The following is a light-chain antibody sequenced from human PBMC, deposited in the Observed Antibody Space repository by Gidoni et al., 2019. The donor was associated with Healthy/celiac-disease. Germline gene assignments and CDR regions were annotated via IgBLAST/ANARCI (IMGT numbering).Light chain of an antibody. CDR1: SSNIGKNY. V-gene: IGLV1-47*01. J-gene: IGLJ2*01. Sequence: QSVLTQPPSASGTPGQRVTISCSGSSSNIGKNYVYWYQQLPGTAPKLLIYRNNQRPPGVPDRFSGSKSGTSASLAISGLRSEDEADYYCAAWDDSLSPYVVFGGGTKLTVL. CDR2: RNN. CDR3: AAWDDSLSPYVV.